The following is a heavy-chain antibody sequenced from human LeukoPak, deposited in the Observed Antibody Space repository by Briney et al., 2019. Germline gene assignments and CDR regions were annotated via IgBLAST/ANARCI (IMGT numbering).Heavy chain of an antibody. V-gene: IGHV4-34*01. CDR1: GGSFSGYY. CDR2: INHSGST. J-gene: IGHJ3*02. CDR3: ARFTLWFGELAGAFDI. D-gene: IGHD3-10*01. Sequence: SETLSLTCAVYGGSFSGYYWSWIRQPPGKGLEWIGEINHSGSTNYNPSLKSRVTTSVDTSKNQFSLKLSSVTAADTAVYYCARFTLWFGELAGAFDIWGQGTMVTVSS.